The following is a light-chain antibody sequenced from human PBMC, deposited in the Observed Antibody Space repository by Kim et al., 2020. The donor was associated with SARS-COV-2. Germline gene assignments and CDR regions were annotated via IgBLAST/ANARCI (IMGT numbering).Light chain of an antibody. J-gene: IGKJ1*01. CDR2: DAS. CDR1: QSVSTY. CDR3: QQRSTWPPWT. V-gene: IGKV3-11*01. Sequence: IVLTQSPATLSLSPGDRATLSCRASQSVSTYLAWYQQKSGQPPRLLIYDASNRATGVPTRFSGSGSGTDFTLTISSLEPEDFAVYYCQQRSTWPPWTFGQGTKVDIK.